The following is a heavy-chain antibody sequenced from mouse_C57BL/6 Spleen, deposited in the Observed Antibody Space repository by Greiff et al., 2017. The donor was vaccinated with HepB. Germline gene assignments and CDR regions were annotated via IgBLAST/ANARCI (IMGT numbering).Heavy chain of an antibody. CDR3: ARSDGYPSY. V-gene: IGHV1-4*01. J-gene: IGHJ3*01. Sequence: QVHVKQSGAELARPGASVKMSCKASGYTFTSYTMHWVKQRPGQGLEWIGYINPSSGYTKYNQKFKAKATLTADKSSSTAYMQLSSLTSEDSAVYYCARSDGYPSYWGQGTLVTVSA. CDR2: INPSSGYT. D-gene: IGHD2-3*01. CDR1: GYTFTSYT.